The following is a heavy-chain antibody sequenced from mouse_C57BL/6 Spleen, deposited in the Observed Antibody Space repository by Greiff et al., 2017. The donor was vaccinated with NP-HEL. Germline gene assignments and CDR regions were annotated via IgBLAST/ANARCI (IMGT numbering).Heavy chain of an antibody. D-gene: IGHD1-1*01. V-gene: IGHV5-17*01. CDR3: AREGSSYAMDY. J-gene: IGHJ4*01. CDR2: ISSGSSTI. CDR1: GFTFSDYG. Sequence: DVMLVESGGGLVKPGGSLKLSCAASGFTFSDYGMHWVRQAPEKGLEWVAYISSGSSTIYYADTVKGRFTISRDNAKNTLFLQMTSLRSEDTAMYCCAREGSSYAMDYWGQGTSVTVSS.